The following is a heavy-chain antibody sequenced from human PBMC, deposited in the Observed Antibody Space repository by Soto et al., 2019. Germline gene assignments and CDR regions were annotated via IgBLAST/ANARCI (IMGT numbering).Heavy chain of an antibody. CDR3: ARAPIAVAGTGYSSYGMDV. CDR2: ISAYNGNT. D-gene: IGHD6-19*01. V-gene: IGHV1-18*01. CDR1: GYTFTSYG. Sequence: ASVKVSCKACGYTFTSYGISWVRQAPGQGLEWMGWISAYNGNTNYAQKLQGRVTMTTDTSTSTAYMELRSLRSDDTAVYYCARAPIAVAGTGYSSYGMDVWGQGTTVTVSS. J-gene: IGHJ6*02.